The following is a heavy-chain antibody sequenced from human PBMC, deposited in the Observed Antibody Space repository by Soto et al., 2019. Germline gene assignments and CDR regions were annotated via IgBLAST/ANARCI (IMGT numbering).Heavy chain of an antibody. Sequence: HGDSLKISCMGSGYSFAGYWITWVRQKPGKGLEWMGRIDPSDSQTYYSPSFRGHVTISVTKSITTVFLQWSSLRASDTAMYYCARQIYDSDTGPNFQYYFDSWGQGTPVTVSS. CDR3: ARQIYDSDTGPNFQYYFDS. CDR2: IDPSDSQT. D-gene: IGHD3-22*01. J-gene: IGHJ4*02. CDR1: GYSFAGYW. V-gene: IGHV5-10-1*01.